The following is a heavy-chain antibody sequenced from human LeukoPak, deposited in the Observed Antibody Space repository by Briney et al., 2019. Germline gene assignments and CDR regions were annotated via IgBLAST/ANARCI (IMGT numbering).Heavy chain of an antibody. V-gene: IGHV4-31*03. CDR3: ARASFSSSWYDPVDY. J-gene: IGHJ4*02. Sequence: SQTLSLTCTVSGGSISSDGYYWSWIRQHPGKGLEWIRYIYYSGSTYYNPSLKSRVTISVDTSKNQFSLKLSSVTAADTAVYYCARASFSSSWYDPVDYWGQGTLVTVSS. CDR2: IYYSGST. CDR1: GGSISSDGYY. D-gene: IGHD6-13*01.